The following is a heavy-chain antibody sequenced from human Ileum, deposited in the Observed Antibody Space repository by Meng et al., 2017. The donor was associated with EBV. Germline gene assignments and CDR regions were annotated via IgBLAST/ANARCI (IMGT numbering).Heavy chain of an antibody. CDR3: ARAHPVVYFFDY. Sequence: LQLQGSGSGLVKPSRTLSPPCAVSGGSISSGGHSWSWIRQPPGKGLEWIGDIQHSGSTYYNPSLKSRVTISVDRSRNQFSLKLSSVTAADTAVYYCARAHPVVYFFDYWGQGTLVTVSS. J-gene: IGHJ4*02. D-gene: IGHD4-23*01. CDR2: IQHSGST. V-gene: IGHV4-30-2*01. CDR1: GGSISSGGHS.